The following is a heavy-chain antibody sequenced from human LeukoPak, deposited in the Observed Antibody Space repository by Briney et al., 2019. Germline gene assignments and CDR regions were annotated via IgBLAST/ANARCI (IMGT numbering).Heavy chain of an antibody. V-gene: IGHV3-72*01. D-gene: IGHD2-2*01. CDR3: TRVGDCSNNRCYGAVDY. CDR2: SRNKANSYTT. J-gene: IGHJ4*02. Sequence: GGSLRLSCAASGFTFSDHYMDWVRQAPGKGLEWVGRSRNKANSYTTEYAASVKGRFTISRDVSKNSLYLQMNSPKTEDTAMYYCTRVGDCSNNRCYGAVDYWGQGTLVTVSS. CDR1: GFTFSDHY.